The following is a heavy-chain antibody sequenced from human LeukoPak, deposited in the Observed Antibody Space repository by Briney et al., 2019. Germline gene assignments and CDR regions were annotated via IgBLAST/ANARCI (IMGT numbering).Heavy chain of an antibody. CDR2: IYHSGST. CDR1: GYSISSGYY. D-gene: IGHD3-16*01. J-gene: IGHJ3*02. V-gene: IGHV4-38-2*01. Sequence: SETLSLTCAVSGYSISSGYYWGWIRQPPGKGLEWIGSIYHSGSTYYNPSLKSRVTISVDTSKNQFSLKLSSVTAADTAVYYCARSHLGGVLSAFDIWGQGTMVTVSS. CDR3: ARSHLGGVLSAFDI.